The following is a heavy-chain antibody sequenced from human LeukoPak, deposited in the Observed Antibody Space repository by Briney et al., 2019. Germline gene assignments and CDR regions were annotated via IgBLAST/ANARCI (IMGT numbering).Heavy chain of an antibody. D-gene: IGHD6-19*01. CDR1: GGTFSSYA. CDR2: ISAYNGNT. J-gene: IGHJ4*02. CDR3: ARTGGRKQWLAPFDY. Sequence: GASVKVSCKASGGTFSSYAISWVRQAPGQGLEWMGWISAYNGNTNYAQKLQGRVTMTTDTSTSTAYMELRSLRSDDTAVYYCARTGGRKQWLAPFDYWGQGTLVTVSS. V-gene: IGHV1-18*01.